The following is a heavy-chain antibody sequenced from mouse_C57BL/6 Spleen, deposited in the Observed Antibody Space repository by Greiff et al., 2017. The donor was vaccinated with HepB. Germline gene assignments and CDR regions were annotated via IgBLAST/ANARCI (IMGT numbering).Heavy chain of an antibody. CDR2: IWGGGST. D-gene: IGHD1-1*01. Sequence: QVQLKESGPGLVAPSQSLSITCTVSGFSLTSYGVDWVHQPPGKGLEWLGVIWGGGSTNYNSALMSRLSISKDNSKSQVFLKMNSRQADDTAMYYCAKRAYGSSWYFDVWGTGTTVTVSS. CDR3: AKRAYGSSWYFDV. CDR1: GFSLTSYG. V-gene: IGHV2-9*01. J-gene: IGHJ1*03.